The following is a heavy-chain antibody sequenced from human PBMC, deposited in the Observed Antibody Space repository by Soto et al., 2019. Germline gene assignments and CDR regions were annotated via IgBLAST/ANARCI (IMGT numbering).Heavy chain of an antibody. CDR1: GGSVSSGSYY. Sequence: SETLSLTCTVSGGSVSSGSYYWSWIRQPPGKGLEWIGYIYYSGSTNYNPSLKSRVTISVDTSKNQFSLKLSSVTAADTAVYYCAREQRGYVYYFDYWGQGTLVTVSS. J-gene: IGHJ4*02. CDR3: AREQRGYVYYFDY. V-gene: IGHV4-61*01. D-gene: IGHD2-2*01. CDR2: IYYSGST.